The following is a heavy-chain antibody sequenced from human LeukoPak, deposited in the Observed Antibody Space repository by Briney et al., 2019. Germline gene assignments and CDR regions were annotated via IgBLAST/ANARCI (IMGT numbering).Heavy chain of an antibody. CDR3: ARDLRTYMGINWFDP. J-gene: IGHJ5*02. CDR2: TYYRSKWYH. Sequence: SQTLSLTCAISGDSVSSNSAARNWIRQSPSRGLEWLGRTYYRSKWYHDFAVSMKSRITLNPDTSKNQFSLQLNSVTPEDTAIYYCARDLRTYMGINWFDPWGQGTLVTVSS. D-gene: IGHD4-17*01. V-gene: IGHV6-1*01. CDR1: GDSVSSNSAA.